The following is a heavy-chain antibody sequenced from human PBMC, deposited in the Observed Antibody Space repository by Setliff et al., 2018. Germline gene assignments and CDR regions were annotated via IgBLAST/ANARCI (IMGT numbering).Heavy chain of an antibody. D-gene: IGHD2-15*01. V-gene: IGHV4-39*01. CDR1: DDSFTSSRYY. Sequence: PSETLSLTCTVSDDSFTSSRYYWGWIRQAPGSGLEWIGSISYSGTPYYNASVESRVTISIDTSRNQFSQELRSVTVADTATYYCVRPGGTTVVARHFDYWGSGILVT. J-gene: IGHJ4*01. CDR2: ISYSGTP. CDR3: VRPGGTTVVARHFDY.